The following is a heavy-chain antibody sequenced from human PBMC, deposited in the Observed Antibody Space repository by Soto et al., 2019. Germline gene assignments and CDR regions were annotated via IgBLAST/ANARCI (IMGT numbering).Heavy chain of an antibody. CDR1: GGSVSSRSNYY. V-gene: IGHV4-34*01. CDR2: MSHSGGT. J-gene: IGHJ3*02. Sequence: QVQLQQWGAGLLKPSETLSLTCAVYGGSVSSRSNYYWSWIRQPPGKGLEWIGEMSHSGGTHFNPSLKSRVTISVDASKNQFSLKMSSVTAADTALHYCARVERGTATTVVDAFDIWGPGTMVTVSS. CDR3: ARVERGTATTVVDAFDI. D-gene: IGHD1-1*01.